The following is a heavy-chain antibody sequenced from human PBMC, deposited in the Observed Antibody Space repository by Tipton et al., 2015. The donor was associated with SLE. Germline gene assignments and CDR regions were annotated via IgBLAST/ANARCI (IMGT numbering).Heavy chain of an antibody. CDR3: ARVLGSSSFYYYMDV. D-gene: IGHD6-6*01. Sequence: LRLSCTVSGGSISSYYWSWIRRPPGKGLEWIGYIYYSGSTNYNPSLKSRVTISVDRSKNQFSLKLSSVTAADTAVYYCARVLGSSSFYYYMDVWGKGTTVTVSS. V-gene: IGHV4-59*01. CDR2: IYYSGST. CDR1: GGSISSYY. J-gene: IGHJ6*03.